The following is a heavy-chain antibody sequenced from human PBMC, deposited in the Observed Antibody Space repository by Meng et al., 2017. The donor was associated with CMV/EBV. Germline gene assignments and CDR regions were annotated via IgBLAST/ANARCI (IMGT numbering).Heavy chain of an antibody. J-gene: IGHJ5*02. CDR2: IYYSGST. Sequence: LALAESGPGLVSPSETLSLPCTVSGGSISSSSYYWGWIRQPPGKGLEWIGSIYYSGSTYYNPSLKSRVTISVDTSKNQFSLKLSSVTAADTAVYYCARGVVTMIVVYDPWGQGTLVTVSS. V-gene: IGHV4-39*07. D-gene: IGHD3-22*01. CDR3: ARGVVTMIVVYDP. CDR1: GGSISSSSYY.